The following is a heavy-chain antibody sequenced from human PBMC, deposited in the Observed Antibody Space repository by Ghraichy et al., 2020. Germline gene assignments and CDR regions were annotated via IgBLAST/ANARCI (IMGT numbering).Heavy chain of an antibody. CDR2: IGSTGVST. CDR3: AKDVGRGEDYYHVDL. Sequence: GGSLRLSCAASGFGFNNHGMSWVRQAPGKGLEWVAVIGSTGVSTLYSKSVRGRFSISRDNSRNTLFLQMNSLTVDDTAIYYCAKDVGRGEDYYHVDLWGQGTLVTVSS. V-gene: IGHV3-23*01. CDR1: GFGFNNHG. J-gene: IGHJ5*02. D-gene: IGHD3-10*01.